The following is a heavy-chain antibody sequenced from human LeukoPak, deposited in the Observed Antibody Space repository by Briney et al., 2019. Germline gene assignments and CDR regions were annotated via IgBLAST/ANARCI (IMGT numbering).Heavy chain of an antibody. Sequence: GRTLRLSCAASGVTFSSYARHWVRQPPGKGLEWVADISYDGSNKYYADYVKGRFTISRDNSKNTLYLQMNSLRAEDTAVYYCARDGNYGDYAGAFDYWGQGTLVTVSS. CDR2: ISYDGSNK. V-gene: IGHV3-30-3*01. J-gene: IGHJ4*02. CDR1: GVTFSSYA. D-gene: IGHD4-17*01. CDR3: ARDGNYGDYAGAFDY.